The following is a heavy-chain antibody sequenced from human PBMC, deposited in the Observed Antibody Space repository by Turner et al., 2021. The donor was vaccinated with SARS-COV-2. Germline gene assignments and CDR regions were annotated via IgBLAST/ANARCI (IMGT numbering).Heavy chain of an antibody. Sequence: ELQLVESGGGLVQPGGSLRVSCAVSGFSFSGYWMSWVRQAPGKGLEWVANINQYVTETHYVDPVEGRLTISRDNAKNSLYLEIASLRAEDTAMYYCVRARVPYDVWSGYMGAFDMWGQGTMVNVSS. CDR1: GFSFSGYW. D-gene: IGHD3-3*01. CDR3: VRARVPYDVWSGYMGAFDM. J-gene: IGHJ3*02. V-gene: IGHV3-7*01. CDR2: INQYVTET.